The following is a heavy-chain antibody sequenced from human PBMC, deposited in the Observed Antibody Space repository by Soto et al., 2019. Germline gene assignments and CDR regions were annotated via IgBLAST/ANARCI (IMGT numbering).Heavy chain of an antibody. V-gene: IGHV3-21*01. Sequence: GGSLRLSCAASGFTFSSHAMNWVRQAPGKGLEWVSSIDSSSSFIYYADSVKGRFTISRDNAKNSLYLQMSSLRAEDTAVYYCARDPLWFGEIGYFDYWGQGALVTV. J-gene: IGHJ4*02. CDR3: ARDPLWFGEIGYFDY. CDR2: IDSSSSFI. CDR1: GFTFSSHA. D-gene: IGHD3-10*01.